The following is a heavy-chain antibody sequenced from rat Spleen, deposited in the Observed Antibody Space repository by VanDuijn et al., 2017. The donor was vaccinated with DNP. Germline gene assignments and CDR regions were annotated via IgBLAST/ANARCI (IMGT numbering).Heavy chain of an antibody. D-gene: IGHD1-9*01. CDR3: AKVRTTGIPGFAY. Sequence: EVQLVETGGGLVQPGRSLQLSCVASGFTFSTYWMYWIRQAPGKGLEWVASINIDGGITYYPDSVKGRFTISRDNAENTVYLQMNSLRSEDTATYYCAKVRTTGIPGFAYWGQGTLVTVSS. V-gene: IGHV5-58*01. J-gene: IGHJ3*01. CDR2: INIDGGIT. CDR1: GFTFSTYW.